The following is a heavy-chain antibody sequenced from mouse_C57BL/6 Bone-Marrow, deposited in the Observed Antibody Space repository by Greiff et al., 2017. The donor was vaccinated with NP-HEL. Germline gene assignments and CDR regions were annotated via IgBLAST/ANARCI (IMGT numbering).Heavy chain of an antibody. CDR1: GYTFTDYE. CDR2: IDPETGGT. J-gene: IGHJ1*03. Sequence: QVQLQQSGAELVRPGASVTLSCKASGYTFTDYEMHWVKQTPVHGLEWIGAIDPETGGTAYNQKFKGKAILTADQSSSTAYMQLRSLTFEDSAFYYCTRIYYDYEGDGYFDVWGTGTTVTVTA. D-gene: IGHD2-4*01. V-gene: IGHV1-15*01. CDR3: TRIYYDYEGDGYFDV.